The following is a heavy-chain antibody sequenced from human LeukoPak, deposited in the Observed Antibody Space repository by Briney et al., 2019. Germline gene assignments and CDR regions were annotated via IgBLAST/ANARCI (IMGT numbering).Heavy chain of an antibody. J-gene: IGHJ4*02. CDR1: GFTFSDYY. Sequence: GGSLRLSCAASGFTFSDYYMSWIRQAPGKGLEWVSYVSSSGSTIYYADSVKGRFTISRDNAKNSLYLQMNSLRAEDTAVYYCAKGEWELPDPFDYWSQGTLVTVSS. CDR2: VSSSGSTI. D-gene: IGHD1-26*01. V-gene: IGHV3-11*01. CDR3: AKGEWELPDPFDY.